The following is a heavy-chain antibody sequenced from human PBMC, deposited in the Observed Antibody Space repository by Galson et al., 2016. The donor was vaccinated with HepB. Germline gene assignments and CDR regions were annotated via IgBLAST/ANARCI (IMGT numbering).Heavy chain of an antibody. V-gene: IGHV5-51*01. Sequence: QSGAEVKKPGESLKISCKGSGYTFTSHWIGWVRQMPGKGLEVMGFIYPGDFDTSYSPSFQGQVTISADKSTTNAYLQWSSLKASDTAIYYCARLDHRGYKYAYLDYWGQGTLVTVSS. J-gene: IGHJ4*02. D-gene: IGHD5-18*01. CDR1: GYTFTSHW. CDR2: IYPGDFDT. CDR3: ARLDHRGYKYAYLDY.